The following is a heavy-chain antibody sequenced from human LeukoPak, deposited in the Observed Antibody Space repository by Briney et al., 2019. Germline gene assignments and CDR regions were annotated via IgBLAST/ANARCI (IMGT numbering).Heavy chain of an antibody. Sequence: GGSLRLSCAASGFTFSSYGTHWVRQAPGKGLEWVAVIWYDGSNKYYADSVKGRFTISRDNSKNTLYLQMNSLRAEDTAVYYCARDLSNAYFDYWGQGTLVTVSS. J-gene: IGHJ4*02. CDR1: GFTFSSYG. D-gene: IGHD3-16*02. CDR3: ARDLSNAYFDY. CDR2: IWYDGSNK. V-gene: IGHV3-33*01.